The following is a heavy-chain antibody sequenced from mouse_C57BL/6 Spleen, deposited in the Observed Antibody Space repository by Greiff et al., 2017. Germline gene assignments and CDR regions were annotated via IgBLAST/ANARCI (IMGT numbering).Heavy chain of an antibody. CDR3: ASIYYGNYYAMDY. CDR2: IYPGDGDT. D-gene: IGHD2-1*01. J-gene: IGHJ4*01. CDR1: GYAFSSSW. Sequence: VNLVESGPELVKPGASVKISCKASGYAFSSSWMNWVKQRPGKGLEWIGRIYPGDGDTNYNGKFKGKATLTADKSSSTAYMQLSSLTSEDSAVYFCASIYYGNYYAMDYWGQGTSVTVSS. V-gene: IGHV1-82*01.